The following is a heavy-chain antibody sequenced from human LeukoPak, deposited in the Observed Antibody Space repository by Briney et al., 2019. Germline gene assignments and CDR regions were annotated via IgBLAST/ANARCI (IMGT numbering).Heavy chain of an antibody. V-gene: IGHV3-21*01. CDR2: ISSSSSYI. D-gene: IGHD1-26*01. CDR3: ARAPFDVGASFFDY. J-gene: IGHJ4*02. CDR1: GFTFSSYG. Sequence: GGSLRLSCAASGFTFSSYGMNWVRQAPGKGLEWVSSISSSSSYIYYADSVKGRFTISRDNAKNSLYLQMNSLRAEDTAVYYCARAPFDVGASFFDYWGQGTLVTVSS.